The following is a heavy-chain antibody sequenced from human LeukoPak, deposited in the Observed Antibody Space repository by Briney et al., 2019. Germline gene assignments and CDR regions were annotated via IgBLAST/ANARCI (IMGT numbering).Heavy chain of an antibody. V-gene: IGHV3-9*01. CDR3: AKDIGAGYTPRPIDY. J-gene: IGHJ4*02. D-gene: IGHD5-24*01. CDR1: GFTFEEYA. Sequence: GGSLRLSCAASGFTFEEYAMHWVRPAPGKGLEWVSGISWNSGSIGYADSVKGRFTISRDNAKNSLYLQMNSLRAQDTALYYCAKDIGAGYTPRPIDYWGQGTLVTVSS. CDR2: ISWNSGSI.